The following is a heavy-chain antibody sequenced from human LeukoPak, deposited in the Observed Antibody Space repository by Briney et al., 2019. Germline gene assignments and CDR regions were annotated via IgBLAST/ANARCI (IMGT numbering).Heavy chain of an antibody. CDR3: AVGATLNNCFDP. CDR1: GFTVSSKY. V-gene: IGHV3-53*01. D-gene: IGHD1-26*01. Sequence: GGSLRLSCAASGFTVSSKYMSWVRQARGKGLEWVSVIYSGGSTYYADSVKGRFTISRDNSKNTLYLQMNSLKAEDTAVYYCAVGATLNNCFDPWGQGTLVTVSS. J-gene: IGHJ5*02. CDR2: IYSGGST.